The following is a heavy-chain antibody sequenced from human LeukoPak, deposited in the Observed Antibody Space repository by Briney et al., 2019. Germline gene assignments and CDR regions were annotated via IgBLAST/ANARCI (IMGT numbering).Heavy chain of an antibody. CDR1: GGSISSNNW. Sequence: PSETLSLTCAVSGGSISSNNWWSWVRQPPGKGLEWIGEIYYSGSTNYNPSLKSRVTISVDTSKNQFSLKLSSVTAADTAVYYCARRASSSWTKYNWFDPWGQGTLVTVSS. V-gene: IGHV4-4*02. CDR3: ARRASSSWTKYNWFDP. CDR2: IYYSGST. J-gene: IGHJ5*02. D-gene: IGHD6-13*01.